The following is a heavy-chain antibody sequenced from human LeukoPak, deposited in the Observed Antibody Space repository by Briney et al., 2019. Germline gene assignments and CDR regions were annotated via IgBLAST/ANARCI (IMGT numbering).Heavy chain of an antibody. CDR1: GGSIGSYY. J-gene: IGHJ4*02. D-gene: IGHD4-17*01. CDR3: ARDGGDYGDYFDY. Sequence: SETLSLTCTVSGGSIGSYYWSWIRQPPGKGLEWIGYIYYSGSTNYNPSLKSRVTISVDTSKNQFSLKLSSVTAADTAVYYCARDGGDYGDYFDYWGQGTLVTVSS. V-gene: IGHV4-59*01. CDR2: IYYSGST.